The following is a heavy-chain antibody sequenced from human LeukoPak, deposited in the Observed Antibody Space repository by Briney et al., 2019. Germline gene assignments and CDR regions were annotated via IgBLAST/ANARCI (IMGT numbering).Heavy chain of an antibody. D-gene: IGHD6-13*01. CDR1: GGSFSGYY. Sequence: PPETLSLTCAVYGGSFSGYYWSWIRQPPGKGLEWIGEINHSGSTNYNPSLKSRVTISVDTSKNQFSLKLSSVTAADTAVYYCARGGEVYSSSWYSEGDYYFDYWGQGTLVTVSS. CDR2: INHSGST. CDR3: ARGGEVYSSSWYSEGDYYFDY. V-gene: IGHV4-34*01. J-gene: IGHJ4*02.